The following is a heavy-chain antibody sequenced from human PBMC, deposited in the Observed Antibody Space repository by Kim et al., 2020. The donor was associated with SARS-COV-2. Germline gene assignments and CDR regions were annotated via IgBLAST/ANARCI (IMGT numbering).Heavy chain of an antibody. V-gene: IGHV4-38-2*02. CDR2: IYHSGST. J-gene: IGHJ6*02. Sequence: SETLSLTCTVSGYSISSGYYWGWIRQPPGKGLEWIGSIYHSGSTYYNPSLKSRVTISVDTSKNQFSLKLSSVTAADTAVYYCARAVMEAVAGHYYYYGMDVWGQGTTVTVSS. CDR1: GYSISSGYY. CDR3: ARAVMEAVAGHYYYYGMDV. D-gene: IGHD6-19*01.